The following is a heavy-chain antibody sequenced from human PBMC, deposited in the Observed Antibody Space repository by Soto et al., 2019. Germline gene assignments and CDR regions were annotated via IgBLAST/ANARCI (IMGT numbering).Heavy chain of an antibody. V-gene: IGHV3-48*01. Sequence: GGSLRLSCAASGFTFSSYSMNWVRQAPGKGLEWVSYISSSSSTIYYADSVKGRFTISRDNAKNSLYLQMNSLRAEDTAVYYCARVPDYDFWSGYRPHYYYYYMDVWGKGTTVTVSS. CDR1: GFTFSSYS. CDR3: ARVPDYDFWSGYRPHYYYYYMDV. CDR2: ISSSSSTI. J-gene: IGHJ6*03. D-gene: IGHD3-3*01.